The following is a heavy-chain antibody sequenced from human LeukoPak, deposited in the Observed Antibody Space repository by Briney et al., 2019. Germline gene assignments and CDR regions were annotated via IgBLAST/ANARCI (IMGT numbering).Heavy chain of an antibody. Sequence: GESLKISCKGSGYSFTNYWIGWVRQMPGKGLEWMGIIYPGDSDARYSPSFQGQVTISADKSISTAYLQWSSLKASDTAMYYCARNLLPATYYYYGMDVWGQGTTVTVSS. CDR1: GYSFTNYW. CDR2: IYPGDSDA. D-gene: IGHD1-14*01. J-gene: IGHJ6*02. CDR3: ARNLLPATYYYYGMDV. V-gene: IGHV5-51*01.